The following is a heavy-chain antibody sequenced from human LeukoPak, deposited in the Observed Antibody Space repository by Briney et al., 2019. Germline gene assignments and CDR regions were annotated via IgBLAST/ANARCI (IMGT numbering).Heavy chain of an antibody. CDR3: AKERGISYTYEFDY. CDR2: ISGSGGNT. D-gene: IGHD3-16*01. V-gene: IGHV3-23*01. CDR1: GFTFSSYT. Sequence: TGGSLRLSCAASGFTFSSYTMSWVRQAPGKGLEWVSVISGSGGNTYYADSVKGRFTISRDNSKNTLYLQMNSLRAEDTALYYCAKERGISYTYEFDYWGQGALVTVSS. J-gene: IGHJ4*02.